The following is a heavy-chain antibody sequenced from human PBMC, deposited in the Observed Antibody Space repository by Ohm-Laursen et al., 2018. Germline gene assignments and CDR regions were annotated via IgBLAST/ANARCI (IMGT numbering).Heavy chain of an antibody. V-gene: IGHV4-38-2*02. CDR3: ARDRGGPLYGMDV. CDR1: GYSISSGYY. CDR2: IYHSGST. D-gene: IGHD4-23*01. Sequence: SDTLSLTCAVSGYSISSGYYWGWIRQPPGKGLEWIGSIYHSGSTYYNPSLKSRVTISVDTSKNQFSLKLSSVTAADTAVYYCARDRGGPLYGMDVWGQGTTVTVSS. J-gene: IGHJ6*02.